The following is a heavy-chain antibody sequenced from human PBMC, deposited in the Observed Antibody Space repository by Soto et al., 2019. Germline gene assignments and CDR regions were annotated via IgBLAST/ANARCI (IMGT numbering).Heavy chain of an antibody. CDR3: ARFTRGSSGAY. D-gene: IGHD6-25*01. Sequence: EVQLVESGGDLVKPGGSLRLSCVASGFTFNTYCMSWVRQAPGKGLEWVANIKEDGSDTYYVDSVKGRFTISRDNAKNLLYLHMISLGAVSTAMYYCARFTRGSSGAYWVQGTLVTVSS. CDR1: GFTFNTYC. CDR2: IKEDGSDT. V-gene: IGHV3-7*01. J-gene: IGHJ1*01.